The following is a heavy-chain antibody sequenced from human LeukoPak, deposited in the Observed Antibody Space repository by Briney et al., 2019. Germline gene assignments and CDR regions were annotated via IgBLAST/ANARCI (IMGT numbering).Heavy chain of an antibody. J-gene: IGHJ3*02. Sequence: ASVKVSCKASGYTFSNYAIHWVRQAPGQRLEWMGWINAGNGNTKYSQKFQGRVTITRDTSASTAYMELSSLRSEDTAVYYCALHIAVAGTRAFDIWGQGTMVTVSS. D-gene: IGHD6-19*01. CDR3: ALHIAVAGTRAFDI. CDR2: INAGNGNT. V-gene: IGHV1-3*01. CDR1: GYTFSNYA.